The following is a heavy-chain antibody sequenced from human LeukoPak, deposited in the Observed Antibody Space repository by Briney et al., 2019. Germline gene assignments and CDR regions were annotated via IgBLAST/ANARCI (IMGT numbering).Heavy chain of an antibody. CDR2: IWYDGSNK. J-gene: IGHJ3*02. CDR3: ARSASGGEYYYDSSGYPDAFDI. D-gene: IGHD3-22*01. CDR1: GFTFSSYG. Sequence: PGRSLRLSCAASGFTFSSYGMHWVRQAPGKGLEWVAVIWYDGSNKYYADSVKGRFTISRDNSKNTLYLQMKSLRAEDTAVYYCARSASGGEYYYDSSGYPDAFDIWGQGTMVTVSS. V-gene: IGHV3-33*01.